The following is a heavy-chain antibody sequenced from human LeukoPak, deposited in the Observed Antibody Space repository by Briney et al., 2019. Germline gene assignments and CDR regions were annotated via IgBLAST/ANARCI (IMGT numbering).Heavy chain of an antibody. CDR1: GFTFSSYG. CDR3: AREHAPFGSGCTAAY. D-gene: IGHD6-19*01. J-gene: IGHJ4*02. Sequence: GGSLRLSCATSGFTFSSYGMNWVRQAPGKGLEWVSYISPSSSTIYYADSGKGRFTISRDNAKNSLYLQMNSLRAEDTAVYYCAREHAPFGSGCTAAYWGQGTLVTVSS. V-gene: IGHV3-48*01. CDR2: ISPSSSTI.